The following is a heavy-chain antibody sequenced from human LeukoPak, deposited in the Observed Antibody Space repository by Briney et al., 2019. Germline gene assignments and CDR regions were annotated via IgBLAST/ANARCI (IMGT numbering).Heavy chain of an antibody. V-gene: IGHV3-30*02. J-gene: IGHJ4*02. CDR3: AKAPVTTCRGAFCYPFDY. Sequence: QPGGSLRLSCAASGFTFSSYSMNWVRQAPGKGLEWVAFIRYDGNDKFYAESVKGRFTISRDTSRNTLYLQMNSLRLEDTAVYYCAKAPVTTCRGAFCYPFDYWGLGTLVTVSS. CDR1: GFTFSSYS. D-gene: IGHD2-15*01. CDR2: IRYDGNDK.